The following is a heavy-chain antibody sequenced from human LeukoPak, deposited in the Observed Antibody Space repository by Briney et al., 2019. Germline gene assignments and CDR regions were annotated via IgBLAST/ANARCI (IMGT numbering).Heavy chain of an antibody. J-gene: IGHJ4*02. Sequence: PGGSLRLSCTVSGFTVSSNSMSWVRQAPGKGLEWVSVIYSGGSTYYADSVKGRFTISRDNSKNTLYLQMNSLRAEDTAVYYCASGRTAGYYWGQGTLVTVSS. CDR3: ASGRTAGYY. CDR1: GFTVSSNS. V-gene: IGHV3-53*01. CDR2: IYSGGST. D-gene: IGHD6-13*01.